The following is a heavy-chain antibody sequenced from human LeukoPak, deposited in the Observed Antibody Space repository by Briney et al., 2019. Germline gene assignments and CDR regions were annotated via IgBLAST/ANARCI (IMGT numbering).Heavy chain of an antibody. CDR1: GYSISSGYY. V-gene: IGHV4-38-2*01. CDR2: IYHSGST. Sequence: PSETLSLTCAVSGYSISSGYYWGWIRQPPGKGLEWIGSIYHSGSTYYNPSLKRRVTISVDTSKNQFSLKLSAVTAADTAVYYCARHAGSSWYRRFDYWGQGTLVTVSS. D-gene: IGHD6-13*01. J-gene: IGHJ4*02. CDR3: ARHAGSSWYRRFDY.